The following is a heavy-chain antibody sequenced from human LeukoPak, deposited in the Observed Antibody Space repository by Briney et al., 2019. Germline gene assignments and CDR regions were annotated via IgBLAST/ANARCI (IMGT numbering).Heavy chain of an antibody. Sequence: RVSCKASGYTFTSYGISWVRQMPGKGLEWMGIIYPGDSDTRYSPSFQGQVTISADKSISTAYLQWSSLKASDTAMYYCARPYCSGGSCYSSLDYWGQGTLVTVSS. CDR1: GYTFTSYG. J-gene: IGHJ4*02. CDR2: IYPGDSDT. D-gene: IGHD2-15*01. CDR3: ARPYCSGGSCYSSLDY. V-gene: IGHV5-51*01.